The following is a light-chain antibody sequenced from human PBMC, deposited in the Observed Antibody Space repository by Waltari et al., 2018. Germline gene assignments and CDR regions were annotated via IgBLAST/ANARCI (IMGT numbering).Light chain of an antibody. CDR2: DND. CDR3: ATWEGSQRV. J-gene: IGLJ1*01. Sequence: QSVVTQPPSASGTPGQRVTISCSGSNFNIGSNSVYWFQQLPGAAPKLLMYDNDQRPSGVPDRFSASKSGTSASLAISALQSGDEADYDCATWEGSQRVFGTGTKVTVL. CDR1: NFNIGSNS. V-gene: IGLV1-44*01.